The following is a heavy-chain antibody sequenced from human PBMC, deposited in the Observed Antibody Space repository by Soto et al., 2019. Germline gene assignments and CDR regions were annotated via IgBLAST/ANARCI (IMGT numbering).Heavy chain of an antibody. CDR1: GFTFSRYS. CDR2: ISSTTNYI. CDR3: ARVSATGWHVNGRDYFDH. V-gene: IGHV3-21*01. Sequence: GGSLRLSCAASGFTFSRYSMNWVRQAPGKGLEWVSSISSTTNYIYYADSMKGRFTVSRDNAKNSVYLDMNSLSAEDTAVYYCARVSATGWHVNGRDYFDHWGLGTLVTVSS. J-gene: IGHJ4*02. D-gene: IGHD6-19*01.